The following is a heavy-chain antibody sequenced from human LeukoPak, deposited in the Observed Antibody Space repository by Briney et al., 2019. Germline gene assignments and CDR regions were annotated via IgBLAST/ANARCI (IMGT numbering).Heavy chain of an antibody. Sequence: GGSLRLSCAASGFTFSSYWMSWVRQAPGKGLEWVANIKQDGSEKYYVDSVKGRFTISRDNAKNSLYLQMNSLRAEDTAVYYCARDYEYGDYGPHFDYWGQGTLVTVSS. CDR2: IKQDGSEK. CDR1: GFTFSSYW. D-gene: IGHD4-17*01. CDR3: ARDYEYGDYGPHFDY. V-gene: IGHV3-7*01. J-gene: IGHJ4*02.